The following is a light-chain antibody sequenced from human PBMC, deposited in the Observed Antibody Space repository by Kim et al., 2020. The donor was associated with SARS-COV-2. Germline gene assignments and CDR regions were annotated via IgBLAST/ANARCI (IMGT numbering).Light chain of an antibody. J-gene: IGKJ1*01. CDR1: QDISNY. V-gene: IGKV1-27*01. CDR3: QKCDSAPWT. CDR2: AAS. Sequence: ASVGDRVTSTCRASQDISNYLAWFQLKPGKAPKLLIYAASALQPGVPSRFSGSGSGTEFTLTVTSLQPEDVATHYCQKCDSAPWTFGQGTKVEIK.